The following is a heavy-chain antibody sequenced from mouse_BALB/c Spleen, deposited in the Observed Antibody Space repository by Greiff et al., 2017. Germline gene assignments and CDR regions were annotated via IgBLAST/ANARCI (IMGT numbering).Heavy chain of an antibody. Sequence: EVKLVESGGGLVKPGGSLKLSCAASGFTFSSYAMSWVRQTPEKRLEWVASISSGGSTYYPDSVKGRFTISRDNSRNILYLQMSSLRSEDTAMYYCARAYYYGSSYRYWYFDVWGAGTTVTVSS. V-gene: IGHV5-6-5*01. J-gene: IGHJ1*01. CDR3: ARAYYYGSSYRYWYFDV. CDR1: GFTFSSYA. CDR2: ISSGGST. D-gene: IGHD1-1*01.